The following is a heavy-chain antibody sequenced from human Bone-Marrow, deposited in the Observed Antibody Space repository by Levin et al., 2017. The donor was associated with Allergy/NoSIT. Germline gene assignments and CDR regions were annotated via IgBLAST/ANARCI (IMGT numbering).Heavy chain of an antibody. J-gene: IGHJ6*02. V-gene: IGHV3-21*01. CDR2: ISSSSSYI. CDR3: ARDQAHYYYGMDV. CDR1: GFTFSSYS. Sequence: LSLTCAASGFTFSSYSMNWVRQAPGKGLEWVSSISSSSSYIYYADSVKGRFTISRDNAKNSLYLQMNSLRAEDTAVYYCARDQAHYYYGMDVWGQGTTVTVSS.